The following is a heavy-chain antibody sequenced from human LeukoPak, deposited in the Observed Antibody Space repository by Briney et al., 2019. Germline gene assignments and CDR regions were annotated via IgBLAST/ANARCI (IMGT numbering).Heavy chain of an antibody. V-gene: IGHV3-48*03. CDR2: ISSSGSTT. CDR1: GFTFSSYE. Sequence: PGGSLRLSCAASGFTFSSYEMNWVRQAPGKGLEWVSYISSSGSTTYYADSVKGRFTISRDNAKNSLYLQMNSLRAEDTAVYYCARDFYSSSHYFDYWGQGTLVTVSS. D-gene: IGHD6-6*01. CDR3: ARDFYSSSHYFDY. J-gene: IGHJ4*02.